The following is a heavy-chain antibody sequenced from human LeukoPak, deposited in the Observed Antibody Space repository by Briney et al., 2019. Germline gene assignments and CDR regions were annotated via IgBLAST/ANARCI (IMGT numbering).Heavy chain of an antibody. V-gene: IGHV4-59*11. J-gene: IGHJ6*02. CDR2: IYYSGST. CDR3: ARDVREVAGNTSYSPGMAV. D-gene: IGHD6-19*01. CDR1: GGSISSHY. Sequence: SETLSLTCTVSGGSISSHYWSWIRQPPGKGLEWIGYIYYSGSTNYNPSLKSRVTISIDTSKNQFSLKLSSVTAADTAVYYCARDVREVAGNTSYSPGMAVWGQGTTVTVP.